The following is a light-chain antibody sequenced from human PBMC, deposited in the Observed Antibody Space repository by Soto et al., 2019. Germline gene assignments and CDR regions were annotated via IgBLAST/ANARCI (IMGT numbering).Light chain of an antibody. V-gene: IGKV4-1*01. CDR3: QQYYSTLT. Sequence: DIVKTQSPASLAVSLGERATINCKSSQSVLYSSNNKNYLAWYQQKPGQPPKLLIYWASTRESGVPDRFSGSGSGTDFTLTISSLQAEDVAVYYCQQYYSTLTFGQGTKVEIK. J-gene: IGKJ1*01. CDR2: WAS. CDR1: QSVLYSSNNKNY.